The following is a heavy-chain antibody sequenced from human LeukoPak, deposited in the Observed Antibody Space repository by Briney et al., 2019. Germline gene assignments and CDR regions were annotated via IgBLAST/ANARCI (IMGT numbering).Heavy chain of an antibody. CDR2: ISGSGGSS. Sequence: GGSLRLSCAASGFTFSSYAMSWVRQAPGKGLEWVSAISGSGGSSYYADSVKGRFTISRDNSKNTLYLQMNSLRAEDTAVYYCVRGSSGYYWYYFDYWGQGTLVTVSS. CDR1: GFTFSSYA. D-gene: IGHD3-22*01. CDR3: VRGSSGYYWYYFDY. J-gene: IGHJ4*02. V-gene: IGHV3-23*01.